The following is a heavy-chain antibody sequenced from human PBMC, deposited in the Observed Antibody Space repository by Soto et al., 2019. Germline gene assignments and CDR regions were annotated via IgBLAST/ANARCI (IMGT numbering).Heavy chain of an antibody. CDR1: GGSIISHY. V-gene: IGHV4-4*07. D-gene: IGHD3-3*01. Sequence: SQTLSLTSIVSGGSIISHYCSWIRQPAGKGLEWIGRIHSSGSNNYNPSLKSRIGMSVDTSKNQVSLKLPSVTAADTAVYYCARDGTHYDFWSGLLRQVPYFDYWGQGTLVTVSS. J-gene: IGHJ4*02. CDR3: ARDGTHYDFWSGLLRQVPYFDY. CDR2: IHSSGSN.